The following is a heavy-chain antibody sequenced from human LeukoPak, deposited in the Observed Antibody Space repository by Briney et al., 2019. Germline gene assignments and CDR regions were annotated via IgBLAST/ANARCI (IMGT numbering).Heavy chain of an antibody. J-gene: IGHJ6*02. V-gene: IGHV3-21*01. CDR2: ISSSSSYI. CDR1: GFTFSVYY. D-gene: IGHD2-2*01. Sequence: GGSLRLSCAASGFTFSVYYMSWVRQAPGKGLEWVSSISSSSSYIYYADSVKGRFTISRDNAKNSLYLQMNSLRAEDTAVYYCARFAHDAGHRYCSSTSCFLKNYYYYGMDVWGQGTTVTVSS. CDR3: ARFAHDAGHRYCSSTSCFLKNYYYYGMDV.